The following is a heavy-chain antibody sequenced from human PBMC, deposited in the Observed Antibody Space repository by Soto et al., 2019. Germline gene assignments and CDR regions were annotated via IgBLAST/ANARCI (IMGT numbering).Heavy chain of an antibody. J-gene: IGHJ4*02. D-gene: IGHD3-3*02. CDR1: GFAFSNYE. CDR2: ISLSGSTI. Sequence: PGGSLRLSCAASGFAFSNYEMNWVRQAPGKGLEWVSYISLSGSTIYYADSVKGRFTISRDDAKNSLYLQMDSLRAADTAVYYCARESFSASPNFFDYWGQGTLVTVSS. V-gene: IGHV3-48*03. CDR3: ARESFSASPNFFDY.